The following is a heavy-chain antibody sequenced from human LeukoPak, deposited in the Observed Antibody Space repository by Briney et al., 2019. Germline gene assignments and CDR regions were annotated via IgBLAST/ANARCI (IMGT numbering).Heavy chain of an antibody. CDR3: ARDRLIWFGESLSYYYYMDV. Sequence: ASVRVSCKASGYTFTSYYMHWVRQAPGQGLEWMGIINPSGGNTNHAQKFQGRVTMTRDTSTSTVYMELSSLRFEDTAVYYCARDRLIWFGESLSYYYYMDVWGKGTTVTVSS. J-gene: IGHJ6*03. V-gene: IGHV1-46*01. CDR2: INPSGGNT. CDR1: GYTFTSYY. D-gene: IGHD3-10*01.